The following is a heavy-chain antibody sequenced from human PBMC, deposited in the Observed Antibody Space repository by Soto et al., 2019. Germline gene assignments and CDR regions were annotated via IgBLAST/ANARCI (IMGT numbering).Heavy chain of an antibody. J-gene: IGHJ4*02. Sequence: QLQLQESGPGLVKPAETLSLTCSVSDDSINSDKYYWGWLRQPPGKGLEWIGRIYDRGNAYYNPSRQTRVTISLDKSKSQFSLKLNPVTAADSAVYFCARLEGLATISYYFDFWGPGALVTVSS. CDR3: ARLEGLATISYYFDF. V-gene: IGHV4-39*01. CDR2: IYDRGNA. D-gene: IGHD3-9*01. CDR1: DDSINSDKYY.